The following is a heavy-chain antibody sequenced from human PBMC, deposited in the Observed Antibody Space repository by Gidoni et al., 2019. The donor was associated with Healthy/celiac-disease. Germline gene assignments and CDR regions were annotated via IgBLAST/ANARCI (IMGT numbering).Heavy chain of an antibody. D-gene: IGHD1-26*01. CDR2: ISGGGGST. J-gene: IGHJ4*02. Sequence: EVQLLEPGGGLVQPGGSLRLSCAAPGFPFSSYAMSWVRQAPGKGLGWVSAISGGGGSTYYADSVKGRFTISRDNSKNTLYLQMNSLRAEDTAVYYCAEGRVGASPFDYWGQGTLVTVSS. V-gene: IGHV3-23*01. CDR1: GFPFSSYA. CDR3: AEGRVGASPFDY.